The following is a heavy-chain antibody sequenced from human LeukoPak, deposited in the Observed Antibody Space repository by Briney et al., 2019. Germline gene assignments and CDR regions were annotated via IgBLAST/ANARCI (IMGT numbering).Heavy chain of an antibody. CDR3: ARVPGPYTTSRFDY. CDR2: IDPNSGGT. D-gene: IGHD6-13*01. V-gene: IGHV1-2*02. J-gene: IGHJ4*02. CDR1: GYTFTDYY. Sequence: ASVTVSCKTSGYTFTDYYLHCVRHAPGQGLELMGTIDPNSGGTNYVQKFQVRVTVTRDTSISTVYMEPSGLSSDDTAVSYCARVPGPYTTSRFDYWGQGTLVTVSS.